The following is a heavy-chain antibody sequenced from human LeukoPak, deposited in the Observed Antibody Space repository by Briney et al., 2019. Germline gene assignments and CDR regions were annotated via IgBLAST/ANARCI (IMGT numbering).Heavy chain of an antibody. D-gene: IGHD2-2*01. J-gene: IGHJ3*02. Sequence: PSETLSLTCTVSGGSISSYYWSWIRQPPGKGLEWIGYIYYSGSTNYNPSLKGRVTISVDTSKNQFSLKLSSVTAADTAVYYCARRYCSSTSCYFTDAFDIWGQGTMVTVSS. CDR1: GGSISSYY. CDR3: ARRYCSSTSCYFTDAFDI. V-gene: IGHV4-59*01. CDR2: IYYSGST.